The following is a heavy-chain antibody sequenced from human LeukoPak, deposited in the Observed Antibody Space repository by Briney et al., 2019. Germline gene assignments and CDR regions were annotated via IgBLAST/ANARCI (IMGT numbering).Heavy chain of an antibody. Sequence: SSETLSLTCAVSGGSVSSSNWWTWVRQPPGKGLEWIGEIYLSGSTNYNPSLKSRVTISIDKSKNQFSLKLSSMTAADTAVYYCVRGGVIPADWGQGTLVTVSS. D-gene: IGHD2-2*01. CDR2: IYLSGST. CDR3: VRGGVIPAD. V-gene: IGHV4-4*02. CDR1: GGSVSSSNW. J-gene: IGHJ4*02.